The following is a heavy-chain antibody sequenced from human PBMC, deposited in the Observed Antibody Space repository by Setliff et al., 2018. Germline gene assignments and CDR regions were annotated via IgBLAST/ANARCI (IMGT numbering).Heavy chain of an antibody. CDR1: GFSFSRHW. Sequence: PGGSLRLSCVVSGFSFSRHWMSWVRQAPGKGLEWVADIKQDGSTKYYLDSVKGRFTISRDNAKNSLFLQMNSLRAEDTAVYYCVRDLHWGFDYWGLGTLVTVSS. CDR2: IKQDGSTK. D-gene: IGHD7-27*01. CDR3: VRDLHWGFDY. V-gene: IGHV3-7*01. J-gene: IGHJ4*02.